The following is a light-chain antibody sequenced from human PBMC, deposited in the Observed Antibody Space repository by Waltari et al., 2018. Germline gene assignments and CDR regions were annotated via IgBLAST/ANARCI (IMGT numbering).Light chain of an antibody. CDR3: QQYGSSVS. V-gene: IGKV3-20*01. CDR2: DAF. J-gene: IGKJ4*01. CDR1: RSVSANF. Sequence: ESVLTQSPATLSLSPGETATISCRASRSVSANFLAWYKQKPGQAPRLHIHDAFRRATGVPDRVSGSGSETDFTLNINRLEPDDFAVYFCQQYGSSVSFGGGTKLEIK.